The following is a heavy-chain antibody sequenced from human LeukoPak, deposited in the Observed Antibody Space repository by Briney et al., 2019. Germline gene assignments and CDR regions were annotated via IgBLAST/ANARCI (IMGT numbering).Heavy chain of an antibody. V-gene: IGHV3-23*01. CDR1: GFIS. CDR2: INGSGDAT. D-gene: IGHD3-3*01. Sequence: PGGSLRLSCAASGFISMTWVRQAPGKGLEWVSSINGSGDATKYADSLMGRFTISRDNSKNTLYLQMNSLRAEDTAVYYCARTLYDFWSGFPDAFDIWGQGTMVTVSS. CDR3: ARTLYDFWSGFPDAFDI. J-gene: IGHJ3*02.